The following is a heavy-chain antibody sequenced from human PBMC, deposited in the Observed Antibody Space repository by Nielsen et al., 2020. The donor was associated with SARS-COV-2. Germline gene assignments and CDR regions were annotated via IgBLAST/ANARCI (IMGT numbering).Heavy chain of an antibody. CDR2: ISGSGGST. Sequence: GESLKISCAASGFTFSSYAMSWVRQAPGKGLEWVSAISGSGGSTYYADSVKGRFTISRDNAKNTLYLQMNSLRAEDTAVYYCARGSWGRVNYDFWSGYYKGGVDYWGQGTLVTVSS. D-gene: IGHD3-3*01. J-gene: IGHJ4*02. CDR1: GFTFSSYA. V-gene: IGHV3-23*01. CDR3: ARGSWGRVNYDFWSGYYKGGVDY.